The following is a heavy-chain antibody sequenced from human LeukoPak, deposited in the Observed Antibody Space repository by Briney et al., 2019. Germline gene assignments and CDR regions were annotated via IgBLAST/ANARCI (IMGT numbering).Heavy chain of an antibody. J-gene: IGHJ4*02. V-gene: IGHV3-66*01. CDR1: GFTVSSNY. Sequence: GGSLRLSCAASGFTVSSNYMSWVRQAPGKELEWVSVIYSGGSTYYADSVKGRFTISRDNSKNTLYLQMNSLRAEDTAVNYCARDGVVGATMNFDYWGQGTLVTVSS. D-gene: IGHD1-26*01. CDR3: ARDGVVGATMNFDY. CDR2: IYSGGST.